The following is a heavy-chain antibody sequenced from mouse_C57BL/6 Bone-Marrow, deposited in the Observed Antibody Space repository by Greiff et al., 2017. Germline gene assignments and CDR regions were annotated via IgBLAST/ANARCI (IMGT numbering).Heavy chain of an antibody. CDR3: ARHVLRGYFDV. Sequence: GKLMESGGDLVKPGGSLKLSCAASGFTFSSYGMSWVRQTPDKRLEWVATISSGGSYTYYPDSVKGRFTISRDNAKNTLYLQMSSLKSEDTAMYYCARHVLRGYFDVWGTGTTVTVSS. CDR2: ISSGGSYT. J-gene: IGHJ1*03. V-gene: IGHV5-6*02. D-gene: IGHD3-3*01. CDR1: GFTFSSYG.